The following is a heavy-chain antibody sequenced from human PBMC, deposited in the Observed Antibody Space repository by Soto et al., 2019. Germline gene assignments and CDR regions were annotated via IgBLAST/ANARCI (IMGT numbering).Heavy chain of an antibody. Sequence: GGSLRLSRVASGFSFSNYTMKWVRQAPGKGLEWVSYMTDSSHTVHYADSVKGRFTISRDNAKNSLYLRMNSLRAEDTAVYYCARDPYRGPNYFDYWGQGTLVTVSS. CDR2: MTDSSHTV. D-gene: IGHD3-10*01. V-gene: IGHV3-48*04. CDR3: ARDPYRGPNYFDY. CDR1: GFSFSNYT. J-gene: IGHJ4*02.